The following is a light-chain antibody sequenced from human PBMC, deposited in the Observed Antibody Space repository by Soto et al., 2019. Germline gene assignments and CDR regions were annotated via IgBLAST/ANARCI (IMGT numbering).Light chain of an antibody. CDR3: QQRSNWPPVLT. CDR2: GAS. V-gene: IGKV3-11*01. Sequence: EIVLTQSPASLSLSPGERATLSCRASQCVSSHLAWFQQRPGQAPRLLIYGASNRATGIPARFGGSGSGTNFTLTISSLEPEDFAVYYCQQRSNWPPVLTFGGGTKVEIK. J-gene: IGKJ4*01. CDR1: QCVSSH.